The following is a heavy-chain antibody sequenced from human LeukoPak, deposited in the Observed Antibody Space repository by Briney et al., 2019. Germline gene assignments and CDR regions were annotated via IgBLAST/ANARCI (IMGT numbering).Heavy chain of an antibody. J-gene: IGHJ4*02. V-gene: IGHV4-39*01. CDR1: GGSNSSSSYS. D-gene: IGHD6-6*01. Sequence: PSETLSLTCTVSGGSNSSSSYSWGWIRQPPGKGLEWIGSIYYSGSTYYNPPLKSRGTISVDTSKNQFSLKLNSATAADTAVYYCARYSSSHFDYWGQGTLVTVSS. CDR2: IYYSGST. CDR3: ARYSSSHFDY.